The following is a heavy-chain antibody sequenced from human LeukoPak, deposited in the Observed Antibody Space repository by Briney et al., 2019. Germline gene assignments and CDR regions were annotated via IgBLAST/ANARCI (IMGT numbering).Heavy chain of an antibody. CDR2: IKQDGSEK. CDR1: GFTFSTYW. Sequence: GGSLRLSCAASGFTFSTYWMSWVRQAPGKGLGWVANIKQDGSEKYYVDSVKGRFTISRDNAKNSLYLQMNSLRAEDTAVFYCARIYCSSGSCFEYFQHWGQGTLVTVSS. V-gene: IGHV3-7*01. D-gene: IGHD2-15*01. J-gene: IGHJ1*01. CDR3: ARIYCSSGSCFEYFQH.